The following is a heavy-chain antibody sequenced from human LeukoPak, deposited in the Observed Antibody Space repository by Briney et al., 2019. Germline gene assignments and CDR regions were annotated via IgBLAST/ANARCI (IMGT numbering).Heavy chain of an antibody. CDR3: ARAPAPHKYDILTGYQPGVHWFYP. V-gene: IGHV4-39*07. J-gene: IGHJ5*02. CDR2: IYYSGST. CDR1: GGSISSSSYY. D-gene: IGHD3-9*01. Sequence: SETLSLTCTVSGGSISSSSYYWGWIRQPPGKGLEWIGSIYYSGSTYYNPSLKSRVTISVDTSKNQFSLKLSSVTAADTAVYYCARAPAPHKYDILTGYQPGVHWFYPWGQGTLVTVSS.